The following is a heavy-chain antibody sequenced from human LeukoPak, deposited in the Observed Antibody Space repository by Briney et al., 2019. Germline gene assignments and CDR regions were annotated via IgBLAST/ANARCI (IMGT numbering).Heavy chain of an antibody. CDR2: ISGSGGST. D-gene: IGHD2-21*02. Sequence: PGESLRLSCAASGFTFSSYAMSWVRQAPGKGLEWVSAISGSGGSTYYADSVKGRFTISRDNSKNTLYLQMNSLRAEDTAVYYCAKDTAYCGGDCLYYYYGMDVWGQGTTVTVSS. CDR1: GFTFSSYA. J-gene: IGHJ6*02. V-gene: IGHV3-23*01. CDR3: AKDTAYCGGDCLYYYYGMDV.